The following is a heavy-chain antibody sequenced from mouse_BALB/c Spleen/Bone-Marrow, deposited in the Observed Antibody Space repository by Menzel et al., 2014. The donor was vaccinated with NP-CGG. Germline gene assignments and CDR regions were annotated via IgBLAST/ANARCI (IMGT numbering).Heavy chain of an antibody. J-gene: IGHJ2*01. V-gene: IGHV2-6-4*01. CDR1: GFSLSRYN. CDR2: IWNGGST. Sequence: VMLVESGPGLVAPSQSLSITCTVSGFSLSRYNVHWVRQPPGKGLEWLGMIWNGGSTDYNSALKPRLSISKDNSKSQVFLKMNSLQTDDTAMYYCARNYYGIPYYFDYWGQGTTLTVSS. D-gene: IGHD1-1*01. CDR3: ARNYYGIPYYFDY.